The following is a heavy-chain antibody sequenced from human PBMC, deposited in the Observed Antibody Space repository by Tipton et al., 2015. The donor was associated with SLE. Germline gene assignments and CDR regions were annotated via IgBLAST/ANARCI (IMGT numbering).Heavy chain of an antibody. CDR2: IYYSGST. V-gene: IGHV4-59*08. CDR1: VGSISSYY. CDR3: ASLVAGSAFDI. Sequence: TLSLTCTVSVGSISSYYWSWIRQPPGKGLEWIGYIYYSGSTNYNPSLKSRVTISVDTSKNQFSLKLSSVTAADTAVYYCASLVAGSAFDIWGQGTMVTVPS. J-gene: IGHJ3*02. D-gene: IGHD6-19*01.